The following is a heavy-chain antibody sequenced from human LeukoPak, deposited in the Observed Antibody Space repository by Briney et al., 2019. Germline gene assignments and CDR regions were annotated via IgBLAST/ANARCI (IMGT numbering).Heavy chain of an antibody. Sequence: ASVKVSCKASGYIFTSYGISWVRQAPGQGLEWMGWISTYNGNTDYAQKVQGRVTMTTDTSTSTAYMELRSLTSDGTAVYFCAKDSRGYCSEGACYSIDYWGQGTLVTVAS. V-gene: IGHV1-18*01. CDR1: GYIFTSYG. J-gene: IGHJ4*02. CDR2: ISTYNGNT. CDR3: AKDSRGYCSEGACYSIDY. D-gene: IGHD2-8*01.